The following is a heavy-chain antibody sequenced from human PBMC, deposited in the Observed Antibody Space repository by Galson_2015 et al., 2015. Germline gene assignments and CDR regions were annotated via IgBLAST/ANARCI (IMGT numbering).Heavy chain of an antibody. CDR3: ARAPLRDYCDYLDY. Sequence: SLRLSCAASGFTVATHYMSWVRQAPGKGLEWVSVIYSDGSSLYGDSVTGRFAISRDSYKNDLYLQMNSLRAEDTAVYYCARAPLRDYCDYLDYWGQGALVTVSS. CDR2: IYSDGSS. D-gene: IGHD4-17*01. J-gene: IGHJ4*02. V-gene: IGHV3-53*01. CDR1: GFTVATHY.